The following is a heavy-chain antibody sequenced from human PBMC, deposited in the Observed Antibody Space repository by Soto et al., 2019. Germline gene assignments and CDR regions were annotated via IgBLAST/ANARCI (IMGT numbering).Heavy chain of an antibody. CDR1: GVSVSRGSYS. CDR2: VHDSGST. V-gene: IGHV4-61*01. CDR3: ARAKVVAYYYDTSGYYTTFDF. Sequence: SETLSLTCTVYGVSVSRGSYSWSWIRQSPGKGLEWIGYVHDSGSTAYSPSLESRVTISVDTAKNQVSLKLSSVTSADSAFYYCARAKVVAYYYDTSGYYTTFDFWGQGTQVTVSS. J-gene: IGHJ4*02. D-gene: IGHD3-22*01.